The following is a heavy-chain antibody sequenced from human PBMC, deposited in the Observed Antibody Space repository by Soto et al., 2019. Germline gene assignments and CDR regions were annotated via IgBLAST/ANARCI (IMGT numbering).Heavy chain of an antibody. CDR1: GFTVSSEY. Sequence: GGSLRLSCAASGFTVSSEYMIWVRQAPGKGLEWVSGIYSGGNTYYADSVKGRFTISRDTSKNTLYLQMNSLRADDTAVYYCARASGSRFFDNWGQGTLVTVS. V-gene: IGHV3-53*01. CDR3: ARASGSRFFDN. CDR2: IYSGGNT. D-gene: IGHD1-26*01. J-gene: IGHJ4*02.